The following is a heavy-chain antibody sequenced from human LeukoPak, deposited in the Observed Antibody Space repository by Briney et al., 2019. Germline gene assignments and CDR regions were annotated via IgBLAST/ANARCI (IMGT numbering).Heavy chain of an antibody. Sequence: GRSLRLSCAASGFTFSSYGMHWVRQAPGKGLEWVAVISYDGSNKYYADSVKGRFTISRDNSKNTLYLQMNSLRAEDTAVYYCARDPIVVVPAAFGWFDPWGQGTLVTVSS. CDR2: ISYDGSNK. J-gene: IGHJ5*02. CDR3: ARDPIVVVPAAFGWFDP. CDR1: GFTFSSYG. V-gene: IGHV3-30*03. D-gene: IGHD2-2*01.